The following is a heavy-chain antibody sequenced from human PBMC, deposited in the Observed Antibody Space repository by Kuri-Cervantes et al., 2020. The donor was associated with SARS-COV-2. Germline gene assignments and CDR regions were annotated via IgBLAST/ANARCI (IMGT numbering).Heavy chain of an antibody. CDR1: GGSISSGYY. CDR2: IYHSGST. Sequence: SETLSLTCTVSGGSISSGYYWGWIRQPPGKGLEWIGSIYHSGSTYYNPSLKSRVTISVDTSKNQFSLKLSSVTAADAAVYYCARDLYGFGEKRSYYFDYWGQGTLVTVSS. J-gene: IGHJ4*02. CDR3: ARDLYGFGEKRSYYFDY. D-gene: IGHD3-10*01. V-gene: IGHV4-38-2*02.